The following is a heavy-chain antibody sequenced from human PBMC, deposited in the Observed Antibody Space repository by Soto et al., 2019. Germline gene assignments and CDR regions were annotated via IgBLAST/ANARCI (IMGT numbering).Heavy chain of an antibody. CDR3: ARGTSHPDY. Sequence: GSLRLSCAASGFTFSSYSMNWVRQAPGKGLEWVSYISSSSSTIYYADSVKGRFTISRDNAKSSLYLQMNSPRDEDTAVYYCARGTSHPDYWGQGALVTVSS. D-gene: IGHD2-2*01. CDR1: GFTFSSYS. V-gene: IGHV3-48*02. CDR2: ISSSSSTI. J-gene: IGHJ4*02.